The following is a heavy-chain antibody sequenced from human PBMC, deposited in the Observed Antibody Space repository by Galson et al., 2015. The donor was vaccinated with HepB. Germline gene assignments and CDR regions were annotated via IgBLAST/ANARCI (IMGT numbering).Heavy chain of an antibody. J-gene: IGHJ6*02. CDR3: ARGSFYCSGGSCYSPLYGMDV. V-gene: IGHV1-69*06. D-gene: IGHD2-15*01. CDR2: IIPIFGTA. Sequence: SVKVSCKASGGTFSSYAISWVRQAPGQGLEWMGGIIPIFGTANYAQKFQGRVMITADKSTSTAYMELSSLRSEDTAVYYCARGSFYCSGGSCYSPLYGMDVWGQGTAVTVSS. CDR1: GGTFSSYA.